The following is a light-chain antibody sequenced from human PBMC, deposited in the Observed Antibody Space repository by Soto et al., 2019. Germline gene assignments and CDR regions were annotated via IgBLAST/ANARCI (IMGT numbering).Light chain of an antibody. CDR2: STS. Sequence: ETVLTQSPGTLSLSPGEKATLSCRASQSVSSTYLAWYQQKPGQAPRLLIYSTSRRATGIPDRFSGSGFGTDFTLTISRLEPEDFAVYYCQQFGNSYTFGQGTKLEIK. CDR1: QSVSSTY. CDR3: QQFGNSYT. J-gene: IGKJ2*01. V-gene: IGKV3-20*01.